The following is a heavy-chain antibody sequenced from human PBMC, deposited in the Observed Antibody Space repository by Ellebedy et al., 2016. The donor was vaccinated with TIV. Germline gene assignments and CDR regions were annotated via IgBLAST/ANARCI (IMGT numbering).Heavy chain of an antibody. J-gene: IGHJ4*02. CDR1: GFTFSNYR. CDR2: IKQDGSEK. V-gene: IGHV3-7*01. D-gene: IGHD5-12*01. Sequence: GESLKISCAASGFTFSNYRMKWVRQAPGKGMEWVANIKQDGSEKYYVDSVKGRFTIARDNPKNSLFLQMNSLRVEDTAVYFCARGGYGRPFDCWGQGTLVTVSS. CDR3: ARGGYGRPFDC.